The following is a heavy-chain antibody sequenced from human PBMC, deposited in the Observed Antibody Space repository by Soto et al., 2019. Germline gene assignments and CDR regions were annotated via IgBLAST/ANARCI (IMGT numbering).Heavy chain of an antibody. CDR2: IYYSGST. D-gene: IGHD3-3*01. V-gene: IGHV4-59*01. CDR1: GGSISSYY. Sequence: SETLSLTCTVSGGSISSYYWSWIRQPPGKGLEWIGYIYYSGSTNYNPSLKSRVTISVDTSKNQISLKLSSVTAADTAVYYCAGRVLRFLEWLPRWDYYYMDVWGKGTTVTVSS. CDR3: AGRVLRFLEWLPRWDYYYMDV. J-gene: IGHJ6*03.